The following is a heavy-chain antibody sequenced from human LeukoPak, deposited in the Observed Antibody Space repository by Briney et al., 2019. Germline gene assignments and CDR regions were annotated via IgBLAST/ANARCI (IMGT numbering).Heavy chain of an antibody. Sequence: SVKVSCKPSGGTFSRFAISWVRQAPGQGLEWMGGIIPIFGPANYAQKFQGRVTITADESTSTAYMELSSLRSEDTALYYCAKSTYYYGSGEGSNYWYFDLWGRGTLVTVSS. J-gene: IGHJ2*01. CDR3: AKSTYYYGSGEGSNYWYFDL. D-gene: IGHD3-10*01. CDR1: GGTFSRFA. V-gene: IGHV1-69*13. CDR2: IIPIFGPA.